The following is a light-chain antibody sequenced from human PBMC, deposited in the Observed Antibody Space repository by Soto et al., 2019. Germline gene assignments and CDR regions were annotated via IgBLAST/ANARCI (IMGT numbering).Light chain of an antibody. Sequence: DIQRTQSPSSVSASVGDRVTITCRASQPITNWLAWYQQKPGKAPKLLIYAASNLQSGVPSRFSGSGSGTDFTLTINSLQPEDFATYYCQQDTSFPFTFGPGTKVDVK. CDR2: AAS. J-gene: IGKJ3*01. CDR3: QQDTSFPFT. CDR1: QPITNW. V-gene: IGKV1-12*01.